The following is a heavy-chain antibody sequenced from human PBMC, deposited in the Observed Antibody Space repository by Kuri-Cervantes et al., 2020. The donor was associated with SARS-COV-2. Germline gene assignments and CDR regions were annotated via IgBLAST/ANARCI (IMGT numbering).Heavy chain of an antibody. CDR3: SRRRTARPGKLYYYGMDV. Sequence: GGSLRLSCAASGFTFSNYYMKWVRQAPGKGLEWISSIRRSSSYIHYADSVKGRFTISRDDAKNSLYLQMNSLRAEDTAVYYCSRRRTARPGKLYYYGMDVWGQGTTVTVSS. CDR1: GFTFSNYY. J-gene: IGHJ6*02. CDR2: IRRSSSYI. V-gene: IGHV3-21*04. D-gene: IGHD6-6*01.